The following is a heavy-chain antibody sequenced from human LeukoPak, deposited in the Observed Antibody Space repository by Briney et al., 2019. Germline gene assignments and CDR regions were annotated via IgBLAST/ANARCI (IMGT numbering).Heavy chain of an antibody. CDR2: ISYDGSVK. V-gene: IGHV3-30*18. CDR3: AKVGCSGGNCYAAFDI. J-gene: IGHJ3*02. D-gene: IGHD2-15*01. Sequence: GGSLRLSCAASGYTFSSYAMHWVRQAPGKGLEWVAVISYDGSVKFYADSVKGRFTISRDNSKNTLYLQMNSLRAEDTSVYYCAKVGCSGGNCYAAFDIWGQGTMVTVSS. CDR1: GYTFSSYA.